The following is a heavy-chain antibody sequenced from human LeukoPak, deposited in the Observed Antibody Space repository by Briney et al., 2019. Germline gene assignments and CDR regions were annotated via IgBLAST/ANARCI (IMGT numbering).Heavy chain of an antibody. D-gene: IGHD3-22*01. J-gene: IGHJ4*02. Sequence: GRSLRLSCAASGFTFSSYAMHWVRQAPGKGLEWVAVISYDGSNKYYADSVKGRFTISRDNSKNTLYLQMNSLRAEDTAVYYCARDQIRLSPIVVVTNFDYWGQGTLVTVSS. CDR2: ISYDGSNK. V-gene: IGHV3-30-3*01. CDR3: ARDQIRLSPIVVVTNFDY. CDR1: GFTFSSYA.